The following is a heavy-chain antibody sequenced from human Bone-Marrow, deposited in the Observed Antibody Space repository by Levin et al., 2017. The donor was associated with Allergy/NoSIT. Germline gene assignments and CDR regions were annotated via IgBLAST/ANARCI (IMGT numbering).Heavy chain of an antibody. D-gene: IGHD3-3*01. V-gene: IGHV4-30-4*01. CDR3: VRQGTIYYYGMDI. CDR2: IYYSVST. Sequence: NPSETLSLTCTVSGVSISSGDYYWSWIRQPPGKGLEWIGYIYYSVSTYYSPSLKSRLSISIDPSKNQLSLNLTSVTAADTAVYYCVRQGTIYYYGMDIWGRGTTVTVSS. CDR1: GVSISSGDYY. J-gene: IGHJ6*02.